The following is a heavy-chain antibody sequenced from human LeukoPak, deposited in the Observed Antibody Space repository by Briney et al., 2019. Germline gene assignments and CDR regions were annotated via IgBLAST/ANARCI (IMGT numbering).Heavy chain of an antibody. CDR1: GGSISSGSYY. Sequence: PSETLSLTCTVSGGSISSGSYYWSWIRQPAGKGLEWIGRIYTSGSTNYSPSLKSRVTISVDTSKNQFSLKLSSVTAADTAVYYCASVRVEMATSYYYYYYMDVWGKGTTVPVSS. V-gene: IGHV4-61*02. D-gene: IGHD5-24*01. CDR3: ASVRVEMATSYYYYYYMDV. CDR2: IYTSGST. J-gene: IGHJ6*03.